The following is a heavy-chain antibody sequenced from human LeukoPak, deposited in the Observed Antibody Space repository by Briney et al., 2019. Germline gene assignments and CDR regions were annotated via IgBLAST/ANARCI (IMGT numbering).Heavy chain of an antibody. CDR1: GYTFTGYY. D-gene: IGHD4-17*01. CDR2: INPNSGGT. CDR3: ARDSTTVRTHAFDI. V-gene: IGHV1-2*02. Sequence: ASVKVSCKASGYTFTGYYMHWVRQAPGQGLEWMGWINPNSGGTNYAQKLQGRVTMTTDTSTSTAYMELRSLRSDDTAVYYCARDSTTVRTHAFDIWGQGTMVTVSS. J-gene: IGHJ3*02.